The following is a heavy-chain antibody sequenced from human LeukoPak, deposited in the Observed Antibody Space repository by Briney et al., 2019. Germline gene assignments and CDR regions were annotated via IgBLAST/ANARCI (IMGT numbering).Heavy chain of an antibody. CDR1: GGSISSGDYY. V-gene: IGHV4-30-4*01. J-gene: IGHJ6*02. Sequence: SQALSLTCTVSGGSISSGDYYWSWIRQPPGKGLEWIGYIYYSGSTYYNPSLKSRVTISVDTPKNQFSLKLSSVTAADTAVYYCARDTYYYDSSGYYRYYYYGMDVWGQGTTVTVSS. CDR3: ARDTYYYDSSGYYRYYYYGMDV. CDR2: IYYSGST. D-gene: IGHD3-22*01.